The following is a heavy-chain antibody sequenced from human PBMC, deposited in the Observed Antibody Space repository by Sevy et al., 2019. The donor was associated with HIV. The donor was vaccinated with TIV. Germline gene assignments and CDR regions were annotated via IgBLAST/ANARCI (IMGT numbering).Heavy chain of an antibody. CDR2: IRFDGTIQ. V-gene: IGHV3-30*02. J-gene: IGHJ6*02. D-gene: IGHD2-2*01. Sequence: GGSLRLSCAASGFTFSTYGMHWVRQAPGKGLEWVAFIRFDGTIQYYTDSVKGRLTISRDNSKNTLYLQMNSLRAEDTAVYFCAKVLHIVVVPAAIDYYYAMDVWGQGTTVTVSS. CDR1: GFTFSTYG. CDR3: AKVLHIVVVPAAIDYYYAMDV.